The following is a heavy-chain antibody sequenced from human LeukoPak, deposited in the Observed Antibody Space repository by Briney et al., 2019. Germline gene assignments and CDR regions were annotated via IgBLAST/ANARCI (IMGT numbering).Heavy chain of an antibody. CDR2: ISGGSDHT. J-gene: IGHJ6*02. CDR3: ARDPGGVTMGYYGMDV. D-gene: IGHD4/OR15-4a*01. Sequence: GGSLRLSCAASGFSFRDYWVSWMRQAPGKGLEWVSYISGGSDHTNYADSVKGRFTISRDNGKNSLYLQMNNLRAEDTAVFYCARDPGGVTMGYYGMDVWGQGTTVTVSS. V-gene: IGHV3-11*06. CDR1: GFSFRDYW.